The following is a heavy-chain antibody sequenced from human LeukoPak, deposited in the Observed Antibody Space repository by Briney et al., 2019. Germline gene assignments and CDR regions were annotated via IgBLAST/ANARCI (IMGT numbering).Heavy chain of an antibody. D-gene: IGHD3-22*01. Sequence: GALVKASCKASGHTFTSYGISWVRQAPRQGLEGMGWISAYNGNTNYAQKLQGRVTMTKDTSTSTADMELRSLRSDDTAVYYCARGITMIVVASGYWGQGALVTVSS. CDR1: GHTFTSYG. V-gene: IGHV1-18*01. CDR3: ARGITMIVVASGY. CDR2: ISAYNGNT. J-gene: IGHJ4*02.